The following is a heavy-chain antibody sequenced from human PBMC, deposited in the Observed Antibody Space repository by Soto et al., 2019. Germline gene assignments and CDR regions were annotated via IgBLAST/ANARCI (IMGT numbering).Heavy chain of an antibody. CDR1: GFTFSSYS. J-gene: IGHJ6*02. Sequence: PGGSLRLSCAASGFTFSSYSMNWVRQAPGKGLEWVSDISSSGRTTYYADSVQGRFTISRDNAKNSLYLQMNSLRAEDTAVYYCARDLLWFGDGRNGMDVWGQGTTVTGS. D-gene: IGHD3-10*01. CDR2: ISSSGRTT. V-gene: IGHV3-48*01. CDR3: ARDLLWFGDGRNGMDV.